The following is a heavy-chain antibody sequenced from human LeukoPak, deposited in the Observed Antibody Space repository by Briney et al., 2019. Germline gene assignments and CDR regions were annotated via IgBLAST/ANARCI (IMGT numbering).Heavy chain of an antibody. J-gene: IGHJ4*02. CDR3: ARSYGSGSYTFDY. Sequence: PSETLSLTCAVSGYSISSGYYWGWIRQPPGKGLEWIGSIYHSGSTYYNPSLKSRVTISVDTSKNRFPLKLSSVTAADTAVYYCARSYGSGSYTFDYWGQGTLVTVSS. CDR2: IYHSGST. D-gene: IGHD3-10*01. CDR1: GYSISSGYY. V-gene: IGHV4-38-2*01.